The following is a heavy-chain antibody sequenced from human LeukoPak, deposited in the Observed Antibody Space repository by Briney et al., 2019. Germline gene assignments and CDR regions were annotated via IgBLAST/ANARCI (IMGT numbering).Heavy chain of an antibody. CDR3: ARDKSYSTLPGTSRNWFDP. D-gene: IGHD1-14*01. J-gene: IGHJ5*02. CDR2: ISSSSSTI. V-gene: IGHV3-48*04. Sequence: GGSLRLSCAASGFTFSSYSMNWVRQAPGKGLEWVSYISSSSSTIYYADSVKGRFTISRDNAKNRLYLQMNSLRAEDTAVYYCARDKSYSTLPGTSRNWFDPWGQGTLVTVSS. CDR1: GFTFSSYS.